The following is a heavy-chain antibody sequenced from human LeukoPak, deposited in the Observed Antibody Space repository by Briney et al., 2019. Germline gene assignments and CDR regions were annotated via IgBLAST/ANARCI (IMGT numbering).Heavy chain of an antibody. CDR3: AKDAELYYYGFGTDY. CDR2: INPDKGDT. Sequence: GASVKVSCKASGYTFTGYYMHWVRQAPGQGLEWMGWINPDKGDTNSAQKFQGRVTLTRDTSITTAYMELNRLTSDDTAVYYCAKDAELYYYGFGTDYWGQGTPVTISS. D-gene: IGHD3-10*01. V-gene: IGHV1-2*02. CDR1: GYTFTGYY. J-gene: IGHJ4*03.